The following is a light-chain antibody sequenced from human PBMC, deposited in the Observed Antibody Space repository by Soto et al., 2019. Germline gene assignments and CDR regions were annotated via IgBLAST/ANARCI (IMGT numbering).Light chain of an antibody. CDR1: SSDVGANNY. CDR2: DVS. J-gene: IGLJ1*01. Sequence: QSALTQPASVSGSPGQSITISCTGTSSDVGANNYVSWYQFHPGKAPKLMVFDVSNRPSGVPNRFSGSKSGNTASLTISGLQAEDEADYYCCSFTSSTTLYVFGTGTKVTVL. CDR3: CSFTSSTTLYV. V-gene: IGLV2-14*03.